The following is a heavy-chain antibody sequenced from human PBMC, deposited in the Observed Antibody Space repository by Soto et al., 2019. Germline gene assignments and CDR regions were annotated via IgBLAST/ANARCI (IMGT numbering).Heavy chain of an antibody. CDR1: GYRFTSLD. CDR2: MKLSIGRT. V-gene: IGHV1-8*01. Sequence: ASVKVSCKASGYRFTSLDINWVRQTAGQGLEWMGWMKLSIGRTGYAQKFKGRVTMTRDTXINTAYMELTTRTSDDTAFYCCARGVSAGVDYWGQGTMVTVSS. D-gene: IGHD1-26*01. J-gene: IGHJ4*02. CDR3: ARGVSAGVDY.